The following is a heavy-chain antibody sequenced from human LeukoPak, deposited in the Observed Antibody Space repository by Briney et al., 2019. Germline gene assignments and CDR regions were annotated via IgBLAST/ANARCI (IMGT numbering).Heavy chain of an antibody. CDR1: GFTFSAYA. J-gene: IGHJ4*02. Sequence: GGSLRLSFAASGFTFSAYAMSWVRQAPGKGLDWVSTISGSGATTYYADSVKGRFTISRDNSKNTLYLQMNSLRAEDTAIYYCAKDLLDLSSDYWGQGTLVTVSS. V-gene: IGHV3-23*01. CDR2: ISGSGATT. D-gene: IGHD3-16*02. CDR3: AKDLLDLSSDY.